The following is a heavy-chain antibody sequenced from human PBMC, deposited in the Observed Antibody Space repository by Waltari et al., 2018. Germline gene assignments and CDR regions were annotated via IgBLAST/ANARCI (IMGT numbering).Heavy chain of an antibody. Sequence: QFQLLESGGGVVQPGTSLHLSCVASVFNFVTPGMHWVRQAPGKGLEGVAVIWHDGSKTYYADSVKGRFTISRDDSKNMFYLQMNSLRVEDTAMYYCAREGGNFNWMDPWGQGTLVTVS. V-gene: IGHV3-33*01. J-gene: IGHJ5*02. CDR1: VFNFVTPG. D-gene: IGHD4-4*01. CDR3: AREGGNFNWMDP. CDR2: IWHDGSKT.